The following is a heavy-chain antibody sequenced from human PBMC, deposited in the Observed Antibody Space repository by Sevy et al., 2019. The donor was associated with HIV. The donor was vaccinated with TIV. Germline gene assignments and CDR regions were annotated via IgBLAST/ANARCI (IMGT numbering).Heavy chain of an antibody. V-gene: IGHV3-11*06. J-gene: IGHJ3*02. Sequence: GGSLRLSCAASGFTFSDYYMSWIRQAPGKGLEWVSYISSSSSYTNYADSVKGRFTISRDNAKNSLYLQMNSLRAEDTAVYYCARDWKWDGNYYDSSGYRAFDIWGQGTMVTVSS. CDR3: ARDWKWDGNYYDSSGYRAFDI. CDR2: ISSSSSYT. CDR1: GFTFSDYY. D-gene: IGHD3-22*01.